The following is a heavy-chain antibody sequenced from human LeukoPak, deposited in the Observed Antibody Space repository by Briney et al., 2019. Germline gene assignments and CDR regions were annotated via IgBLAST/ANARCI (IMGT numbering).Heavy chain of an antibody. Sequence: SETLSLTCAVSGGSISSSNWWSWVRQPPGKGLEWIGENYHSGSTNYNPSLKSRVTISVDKSKNQFSLKLSSVTAADTAVYYCARGADYYGSGSYNYWGQGTLVTVSS. D-gene: IGHD3-10*01. CDR2: NYHSGST. CDR3: ARGADYYGSGSYNY. J-gene: IGHJ4*02. V-gene: IGHV4-4*02. CDR1: GGSISSSNW.